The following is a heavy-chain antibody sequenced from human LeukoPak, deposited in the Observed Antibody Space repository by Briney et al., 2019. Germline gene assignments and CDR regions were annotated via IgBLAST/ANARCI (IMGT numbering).Heavy chain of an antibody. V-gene: IGHV4-59*01. Sequence: PSETLSLTCTVSGGSISSYYWSWIPQPPGKGLEWIGYIYYSGSTNYNPSLKSRVTISVDTSKNQFSLKLSSVTAADTAVYYCAREHSSGQIDYWGQGTLVTVSS. CDR2: IYYSGST. J-gene: IGHJ4*02. CDR3: AREHSSGQIDY. D-gene: IGHD6-19*01. CDR1: GGSISSYY.